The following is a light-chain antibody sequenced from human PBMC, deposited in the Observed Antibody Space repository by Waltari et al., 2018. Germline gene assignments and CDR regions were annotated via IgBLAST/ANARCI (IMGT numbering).Light chain of an antibody. Sequence: SYVLTQPPSVAVAPGETARVTRGGNNIDSKSVHWYQQKPGQAPVLVISYDSDRPPGIPERFSGSNSGDTATLTISRVEAGDEADYYCQVWDANTDPGVFGTGTEVTVL. CDR3: QVWDANTDPGV. CDR1: NIDSKS. J-gene: IGLJ1*01. CDR2: YDS. V-gene: IGLV3-21*01.